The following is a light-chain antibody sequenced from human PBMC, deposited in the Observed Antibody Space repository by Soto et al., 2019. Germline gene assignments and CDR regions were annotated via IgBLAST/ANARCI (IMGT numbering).Light chain of an antibody. CDR1: QSVSIH. J-gene: IGKJ5*01. Sequence: EIVLTQSPGTLSLSPGERATLSCRASQSVSIHLAWYQQKPGQAPRLLIYDTSTRATGIPARSSGSRSGTEFTLTISSLQSEDFAVYYCQQYSNWPPITFGLGTRLEIK. CDR2: DTS. V-gene: IGKV3-15*01. CDR3: QQYSNWPPIT.